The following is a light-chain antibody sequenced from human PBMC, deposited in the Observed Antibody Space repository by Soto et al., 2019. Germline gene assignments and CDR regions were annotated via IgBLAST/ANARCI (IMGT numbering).Light chain of an antibody. CDR2: DAS. CDR3: QQYNSDFWT. Sequence: DIQMTQSPSTLSASVGDRVTITCRASQSISSWLAWYQQRPGKAPNLLIYDASSLGSGVPSRFSGSGSGTEFTLTISSLQPDDFATYYCQQYNSDFWTFGQGTKVDIK. J-gene: IGKJ1*01. V-gene: IGKV1-5*01. CDR1: QSISSW.